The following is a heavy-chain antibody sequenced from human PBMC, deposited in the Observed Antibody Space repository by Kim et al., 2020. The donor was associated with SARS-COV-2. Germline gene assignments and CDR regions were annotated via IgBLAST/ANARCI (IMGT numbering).Heavy chain of an antibody. CDR3: ARLGYCTNGVCYFLDY. CDR2: ISGSGGST. CDR1: GFTFSSYA. Sequence: GGSLRLSCAASGFTFSSYAMSWVRQAPGKGLEWVSAISGSGGSTYYADSVKGRFTISRDNSKNTLYLQMNSLRAEDTAVYYGARLGYCTNGVCYFLDYWGQGTLVTVSS. J-gene: IGHJ4*02. D-gene: IGHD2-8*01. V-gene: IGHV3-23*01.